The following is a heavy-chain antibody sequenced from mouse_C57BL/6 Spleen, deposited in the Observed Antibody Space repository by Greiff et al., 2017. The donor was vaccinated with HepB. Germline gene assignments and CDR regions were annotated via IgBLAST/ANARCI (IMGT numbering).Heavy chain of an antibody. J-gene: IGHJ1*03. CDR1: GFSFTSYG. CDR2: IWSGGST. CDR3: ARMDRTTTVVEYFDV. D-gene: IGHD1-1*01. V-gene: IGHV2-2*01. Sequence: QVQLQQSGPGLVQPSQSLSITCTVSGFSFTSYGLHWVRQSPGKGLEWLGVIWSGGSTDYNAAFISRLSISKDNSKSQVFFKMNSLQADDTAIYYCARMDRTTTVVEYFDVWGTGTTVTVSS.